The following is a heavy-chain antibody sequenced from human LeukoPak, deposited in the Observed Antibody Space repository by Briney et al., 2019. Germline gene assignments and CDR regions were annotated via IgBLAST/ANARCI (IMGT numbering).Heavy chain of an antibody. D-gene: IGHD3-22*01. Sequence: SETLSLTCTVSGYSISSGYYWGWIRQPPGKGLEWIGSIYHSGSTYYNPSLKSRVTISADTSKNQFSLKLSSVTAADTAVYYCARYSYYDSSGHHWGQGTLVTVSS. CDR2: IYHSGST. J-gene: IGHJ4*02. CDR3: ARYSYYDSSGHH. CDR1: GYSISSGYY. V-gene: IGHV4-38-2*02.